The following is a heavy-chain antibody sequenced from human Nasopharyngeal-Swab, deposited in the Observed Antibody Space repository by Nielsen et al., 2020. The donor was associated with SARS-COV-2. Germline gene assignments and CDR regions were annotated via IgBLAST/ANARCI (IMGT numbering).Heavy chain of an antibody. V-gene: IGHV1-2*04. Sequence: ASVKVSCKASGYTFTGYYMHWVRQAPGQGLEWMGWINPNSGGTNYAQKFQGWVTMTRDTSISTAYMELSRLRSDDTAVYYCARGSPKGYYYYGMDVRGQGTTVTVSS. CDR3: ARGSPKGYYYYGMDV. CDR2: INPNSGGT. J-gene: IGHJ6*02. CDR1: GYTFTGYY.